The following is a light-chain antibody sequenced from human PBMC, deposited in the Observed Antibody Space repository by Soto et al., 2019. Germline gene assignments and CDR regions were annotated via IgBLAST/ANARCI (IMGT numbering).Light chain of an antibody. CDR1: QSLFHTATNKNY. Sequence: DIVMTQSPDSLPVSLGERATIDCKSSQSLFHTATNKNYLAWYQQKPGQPPKLLIYGASSREYGVPGRFSGSGSGTDFTLTISSLQAEDVAVYYCQQYYSTPFTFGPGTKLDIK. J-gene: IGKJ3*01. CDR2: GAS. V-gene: IGKV4-1*01. CDR3: QQYYSTPFT.